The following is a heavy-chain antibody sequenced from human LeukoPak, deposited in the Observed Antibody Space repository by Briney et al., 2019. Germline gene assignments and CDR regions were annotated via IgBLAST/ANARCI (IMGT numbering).Heavy chain of an antibody. J-gene: IGHJ4*02. D-gene: IGHD4-17*01. Sequence: PGGSLRLSCVASGFTFSGSWMTWVRQAPGRGLQWLGYISPGGNLNSYVDSVKGRFTISRDNARNSVYLQISSLRVEDTSVYYCARDPAYGALDYWGQGTLVAVSS. CDR3: ARDPAYGALDY. CDR2: ISPGGNLN. V-gene: IGHV3-7*01. CDR1: GFTFSGSW.